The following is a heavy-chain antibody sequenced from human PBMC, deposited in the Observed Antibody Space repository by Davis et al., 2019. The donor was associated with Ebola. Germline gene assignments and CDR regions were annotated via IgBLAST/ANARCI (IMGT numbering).Heavy chain of an antibody. V-gene: IGHV1-2*04. CDR1: GYTFTGYY. CDR3: ARDSSGYEYYYYGMDV. Sequence: AASVKVSCKASGYTFTGYYMHWVRQAPGQGLEWMGWINPNSGGTNYAQKFQGWVTMTRDTSISTAYMELSRLRSEDTAVYYCARDSSGYEYYYYGMDVWGQGTTVTVSS. J-gene: IGHJ6*02. D-gene: IGHD5-12*01. CDR2: INPNSGGT.